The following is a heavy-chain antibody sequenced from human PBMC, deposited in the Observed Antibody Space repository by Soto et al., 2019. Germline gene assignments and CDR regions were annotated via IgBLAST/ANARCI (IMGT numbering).Heavy chain of an antibody. D-gene: IGHD3-10*01. Sequence: EVQLVETGGGLIQPGGSLRLSCAASGFTFSISYMSWVRQAPGKGLEWVSIIHSDGGTYHADSVKGRFTISRYYSKNMLYRQMNNLRAEDTAMYYCARVGGGSGSPPAFDYWGQGTLVTVSS. CDR1: GFTFSISY. V-gene: IGHV3-53*02. J-gene: IGHJ4*02. CDR2: IHSDGGT. CDR3: ARVGGGSGSPPAFDY.